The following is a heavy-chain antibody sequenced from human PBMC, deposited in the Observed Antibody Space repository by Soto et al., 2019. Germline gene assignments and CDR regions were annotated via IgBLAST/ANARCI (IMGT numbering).Heavy chain of an antibody. CDR3: ERPFNSPINYFDD. V-gene: IGHV4-59*01. CDR1: GGSISSYY. CDR2: ICSSGSN. Sequence: SETLSLTCTVSGGSISSYYWIWVRHPPGKRVEWIGYICSSGSNNYTPPRKSRVTISVDTYKHTSPLKLSSVTAADPAVYYCERPFNSPINYFDDWGQGTLVTVSS. J-gene: IGHJ4*02. D-gene: IGHD5-12*01.